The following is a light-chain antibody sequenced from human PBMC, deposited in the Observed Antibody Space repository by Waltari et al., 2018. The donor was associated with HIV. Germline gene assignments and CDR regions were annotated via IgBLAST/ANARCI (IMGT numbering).Light chain of an antibody. J-gene: IGLJ1*01. CDR2: AVS. CDR1: SSDVGGYNS. CDR3: SSYTSTSTVYG. Sequence: QSALTQPASVSGSPGQSITISCTGTSSDVGGYNSVSWYQLHPGKAPKLMIYAVSNRPSGVSNRFSGSKSDNTASLTISGLQAEDEADYYCSSYTSTSTVYGVGTGTEVTVL. V-gene: IGLV2-14*03.